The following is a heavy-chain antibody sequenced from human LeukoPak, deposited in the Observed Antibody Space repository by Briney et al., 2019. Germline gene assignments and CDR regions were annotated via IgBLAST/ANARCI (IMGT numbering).Heavy chain of an antibody. CDR2: IKSKTDGGTT. CDR1: GFTFSNAW. Sequence: GGSLRLSCAASGFTFSNAWMSWVRQAPGKGLEWVGRIKSKTDGGTTDYAAPVKGRFTISRDDSKNTLYLQMNSLKTEDTAVYYCTIYSSSWYGAFDIWGQGTMVTVSS. J-gene: IGHJ3*02. V-gene: IGHV3-15*01. CDR3: TIYSSSWYGAFDI. D-gene: IGHD6-13*01.